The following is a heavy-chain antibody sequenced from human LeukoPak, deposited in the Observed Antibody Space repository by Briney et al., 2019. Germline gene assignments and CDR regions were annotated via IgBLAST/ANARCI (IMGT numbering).Heavy chain of an antibody. CDR3: AKGGSEMARFDY. Sequence: GGSLRLSCAASGFTFSSYSMNWVRQAPGKGLEWVSSISSSSSYIYYADSVKGRFTISRDNAKNSLYLQMNSLRAEDTAVYYCAKGGSEMARFDYWGQGTLVTVSS. D-gene: IGHD5-24*01. V-gene: IGHV3-21*01. CDR1: GFTFSSYS. CDR2: ISSSSSYI. J-gene: IGHJ4*02.